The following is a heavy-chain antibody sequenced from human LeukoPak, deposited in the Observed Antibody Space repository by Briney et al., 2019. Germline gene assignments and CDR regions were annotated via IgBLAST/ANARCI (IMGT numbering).Heavy chain of an antibody. CDR3: ARSRVGATATFDY. J-gene: IGHJ4*02. CDR2: INPNSGGT. Sequence: ASVKVSCKASGYTFTGYYMHWARQAPGQGLEWMGWINPNSGGTSYAQKFQGWVTMTRDTSISTAYMELSRLRSDDTAVYYCARSRVGATATFDYWGQGTLVTVSS. D-gene: IGHD1-26*01. V-gene: IGHV1-2*04. CDR1: GYTFTGYY.